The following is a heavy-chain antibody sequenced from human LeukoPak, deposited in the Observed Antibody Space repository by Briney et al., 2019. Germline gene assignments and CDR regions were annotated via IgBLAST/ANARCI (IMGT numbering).Heavy chain of an antibody. CDR1: GFTFDDYA. CDR2: ISWNSGSI. D-gene: IGHD6-6*01. J-gene: IGHJ4*02. V-gene: IGHV3-9*01. CDR3: AEDRSYSSSYGGFDY. Sequence: GRSLRLSCAASGFTFDDYAMHWVRQAPGKGLEWVSGISWNSGSIGYADSVKGRFTISRDNAKNSLYLQMNSLRAEDTALYYCAEDRSYSSSYGGFDYWGQGTLVTVSS.